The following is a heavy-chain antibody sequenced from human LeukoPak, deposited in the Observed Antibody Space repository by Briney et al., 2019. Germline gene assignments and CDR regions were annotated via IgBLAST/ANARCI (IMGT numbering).Heavy chain of an antibody. V-gene: IGHV3-23*01. J-gene: IGHJ4*02. D-gene: IGHD3-16*01. Sequence: PGASLRLSCAASGFTFSSYAMSWVRQAPGKGLEWVSAISGSGGSTYYADSVKGRFTISRDNSKNTLYLQMNSLRAEDTAVYYCASRTRYDYVWGSYPLEVGYYFDYWGQGTLVTVSS. CDR2: ISGSGGST. CDR1: GFTFSSYA. CDR3: ASRTRYDYVWGSYPLEVGYYFDY.